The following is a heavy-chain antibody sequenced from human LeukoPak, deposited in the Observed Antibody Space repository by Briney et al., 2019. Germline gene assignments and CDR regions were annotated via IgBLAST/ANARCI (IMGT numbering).Heavy chain of an antibody. V-gene: IGHV3-23*01. CDR1: GVNFSTYA. CDR2: ISNSGSTT. J-gene: IGHJ4*02. CDR3: AIGRYCAGTNCYIAY. D-gene: IGHD2-2*02. Sequence: GGSLRLSCAASGVNFSTYAMNWVRQVPGKGLEWVSLISNSGSTTYHADSVKGRFTISRDNSKNTLYLQMNSLSAEDSAVYYCAIGRYCAGTNCYIAYWGQGTLVTVSS.